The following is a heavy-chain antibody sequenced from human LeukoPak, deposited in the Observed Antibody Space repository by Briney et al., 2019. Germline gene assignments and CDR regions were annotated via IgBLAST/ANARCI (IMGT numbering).Heavy chain of an antibody. CDR1: GFTFIISS. CDR3: ARDRSSSPKRDAFAI. CDR2: IISSSSYI. Sequence: GGSLRLSCAASGFTFIISSSNSVRQPPGNWLELVSSIISSSSYIYYADSVKGRFTISRDNAKNSLYLQMNSLRAEDTAVYYCARDRSSSPKRDAFAIWGQGTMVTVSS. D-gene: IGHD6-6*01. J-gene: IGHJ3*02. V-gene: IGHV3-21*01.